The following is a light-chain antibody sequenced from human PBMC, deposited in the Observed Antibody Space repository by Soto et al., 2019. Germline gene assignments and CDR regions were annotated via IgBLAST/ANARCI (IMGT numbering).Light chain of an antibody. CDR1: RSVGSH. J-gene: IGKJ4*01. CDR2: AAS. CDR3: QQSYSSPLS. V-gene: IGKV1-39*01. Sequence: DIQMTQSPPSLSASIGDRITITCRASRSVGSHLNWYQQQPGKAPRLLITAASNLQSGDPARFRGDGSGTDFSLNIKTLQPENFATYDRQQSYSSPLSFGGGTKVE.